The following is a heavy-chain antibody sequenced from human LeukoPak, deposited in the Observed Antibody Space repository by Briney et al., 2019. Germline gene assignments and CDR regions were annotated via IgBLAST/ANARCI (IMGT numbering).Heavy chain of an antibody. V-gene: IGHV3-23*01. J-gene: IGHJ4*02. Sequence: PGGSLRLSCAASGXTFSNYAMTWVRQAPGKGLECVSVISGSGSNTDYADSVKGRFTISRDNSKNTLSLQMNSLRAEDTAVYYCAKVGAVAEIDYWGQGTLVTVSS. CDR2: ISGSGSNT. CDR1: GXTFSNYA. D-gene: IGHD6-19*01. CDR3: AKVGAVAEIDY.